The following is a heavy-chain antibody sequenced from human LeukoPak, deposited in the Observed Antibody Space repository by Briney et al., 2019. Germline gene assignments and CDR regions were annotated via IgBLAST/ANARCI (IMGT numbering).Heavy chain of an antibody. CDR3: AKDYGSGSYYFDY. CDR1: GFTFSSYG. V-gene: IGHV3-30*18. Sequence: GGSLRLSCAASGFTFSSYGMHWVRQAPGKGLEWVAVISYDGSNKYYADSVKGRFTISRDNSKNTLYLQMNSLRAEDTAVYYCAKDYGSGSYYFDYWGQGTPVTVSS. J-gene: IGHJ4*02. D-gene: IGHD3-10*01. CDR2: ISYDGSNK.